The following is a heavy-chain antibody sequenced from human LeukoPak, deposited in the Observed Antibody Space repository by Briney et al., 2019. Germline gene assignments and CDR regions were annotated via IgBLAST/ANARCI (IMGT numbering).Heavy chain of an antibody. V-gene: IGHV3-7*01. D-gene: IGHD3-9*01. J-gene: IGHJ4*02. Sequence: GGSLTLSCAASGFTFNNYWMAWVRQAPGKGLEWVADIKKDGSEKNQADSVKGRFTISRDNAKNSLYLQMNSLRAEDTAVYYCARDPTRYLRYGYFDYWGQGTLVTVSS. CDR2: IKKDGSEK. CDR1: GFTFNNYW. CDR3: ARDPTRYLRYGYFDY.